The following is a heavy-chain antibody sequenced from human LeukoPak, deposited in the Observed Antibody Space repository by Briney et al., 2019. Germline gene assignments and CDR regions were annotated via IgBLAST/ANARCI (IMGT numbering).Heavy chain of an antibody. J-gene: IGHJ6*03. Sequence: GGSLRLSCAASGFTVSSNYMSWVRQAPGKGLEWVSVIYSGGSTYYADSVKGRFTISRDNSKNTLYLQMNSLGAEDTAVYYCARGGESGYPYYYYYYYMDVWGKGTTVTVSS. CDR1: GFTVSSNY. D-gene: IGHD3-22*01. CDR3: ARGGESGYPYYYYYYYMDV. V-gene: IGHV3-66*02. CDR2: IYSGGST.